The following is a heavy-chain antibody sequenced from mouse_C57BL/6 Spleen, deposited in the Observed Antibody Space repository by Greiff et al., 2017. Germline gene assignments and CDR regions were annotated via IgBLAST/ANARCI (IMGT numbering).Heavy chain of an antibody. CDR2: INPNNGGT. Sequence: VQLQQSGPELVKPGASVKIPCKASGYTFTDYNMDWVKQSHGKSLEWIGDINPNNGGTIYNQKFKGKATLTVDKSSSTAYMELRSLTSEDTAVYYCARRDGSSYEGLYFDYWGQGTTLTVSS. D-gene: IGHD1-1*01. CDR1: GYTFTDYN. J-gene: IGHJ2*01. V-gene: IGHV1-18*01. CDR3: ARRDGSSYEGLYFDY.